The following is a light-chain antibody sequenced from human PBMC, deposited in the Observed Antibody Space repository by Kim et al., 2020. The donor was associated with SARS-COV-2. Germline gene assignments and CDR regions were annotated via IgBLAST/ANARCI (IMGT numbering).Light chain of an antibody. V-gene: IGKV3-15*01. CDR3: QQYNDWPPLT. J-gene: IGKJ4*01. Sequence: SPGARATLSCRASQSVTSNLAWYQQKPGQAPRLLIYGASTRATGVPARFSGSGSGTEFTLTISSLQSEDFALYYCQQYNDWPPLTFGGGTKVDIK. CDR1: QSVTSN. CDR2: GAS.